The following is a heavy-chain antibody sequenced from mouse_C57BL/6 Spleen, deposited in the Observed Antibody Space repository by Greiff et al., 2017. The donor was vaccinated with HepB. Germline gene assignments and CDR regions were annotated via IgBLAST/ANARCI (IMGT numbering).Heavy chain of an antibody. Sequence: EVQVVESGGDLVKPGGSLKLSCAASGFTFSSYGMSWVRQTPDKRLEWVATISSGGSYTYYPDSVKGRFTISRDNAKNTLYLQMSSLKSEDTAMYYCARPYGYDEYYFDYWGQGTTLTVSS. CDR2: ISSGGSYT. D-gene: IGHD2-2*01. V-gene: IGHV5-6*01. CDR1: GFTFSSYG. CDR3: ARPYGYDEYYFDY. J-gene: IGHJ2*01.